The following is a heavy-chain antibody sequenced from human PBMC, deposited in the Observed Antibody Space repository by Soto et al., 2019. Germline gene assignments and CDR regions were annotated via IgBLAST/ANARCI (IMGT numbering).Heavy chain of an antibody. J-gene: IGHJ1*01. V-gene: IGHV3-23*01. CDR3: AKDVHYDILTGIESFQD. D-gene: IGHD3-9*01. CDR2: VSGSGVTT. CDR1: GFTFNTYA. Sequence: EVQLLESGGDLIQPGGSLRLSCAASGFTFNTYAMNWVRQAPGKGLEWVSAVSGSGVTTYYADSVKGRFTISRDNSKNTLYVQMNSLRTEDTAVYYCAKDVHYDILTGIESFQDWGQCTLVTVSS.